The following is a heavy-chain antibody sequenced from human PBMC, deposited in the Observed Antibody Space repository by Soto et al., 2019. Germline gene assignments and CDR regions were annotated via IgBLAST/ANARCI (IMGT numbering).Heavy chain of an antibody. CDR2: IWHDGSNK. J-gene: IGHJ4*02. CDR1: GFTFSTYG. V-gene: IGHV3-33*01. Sequence: HPGGSLRLSCAAAGFTFSTYGIHWVRQAPGKGLEWVAVIWHDGSNKYYADSVKGRFTISRDNSKNTLYLEMNSLRAEDTAVYYCARAVGPFDYWGQGSLVTVSS. D-gene: IGHD1-26*01. CDR3: ARAVGPFDY.